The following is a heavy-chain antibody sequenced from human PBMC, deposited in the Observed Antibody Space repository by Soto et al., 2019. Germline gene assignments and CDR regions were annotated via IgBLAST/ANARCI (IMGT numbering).Heavy chain of an antibody. CDR3: VKHQLGIADGGYT. J-gene: IGHJ4*02. Sequence: PGGALRLSCSASGFTFSSYAMHCVRQAPGKVLEYVSAISSNGGSTYYADSVKGRFTSSRDNSKNTLYLQMRSLRAEDTAVYYCVKHQLGIADGGYTWGQGTLVTVSS. CDR1: GFTFSSYA. CDR2: ISSNGGST. D-gene: IGHD6-13*01. V-gene: IGHV3-64D*08.